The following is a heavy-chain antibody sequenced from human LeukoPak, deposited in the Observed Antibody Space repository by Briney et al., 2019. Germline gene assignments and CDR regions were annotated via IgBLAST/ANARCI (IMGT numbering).Heavy chain of an antibody. D-gene: IGHD3-22*01. V-gene: IGHV3-49*04. CDR1: GFIFGDYG. CDR3: ARVEYCSYSSGVGYGYFDL. Sequence: PGRSLRLSCTASGFIFGDYGVTWVRRAPGKGLEWVCIIGSTPYGGTTEYAASVKGRFSIARYDSKRIAHLHINSLKTKDTSVYYYARVEYCSYSSGVGYGYFDLWGRGTLVTVSS. CDR2: IGSTPYGGTT. J-gene: IGHJ2*01.